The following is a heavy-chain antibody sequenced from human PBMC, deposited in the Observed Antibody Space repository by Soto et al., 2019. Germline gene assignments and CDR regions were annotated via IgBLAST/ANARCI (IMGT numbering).Heavy chain of an antibody. CDR3: ARDDILTGRYYYYGMDV. Sequence: PGGSLRLSCAASGFTFSSYGMHWVRQAPGKGLEWVAVIWYDGSNKYYADSVKGRFTISRDNSKNTLYLQMNSLRAEDTAVYYCARDDILTGRYYYYGMDVWGQGTTVTVSS. CDR1: GFTFSSYG. V-gene: IGHV3-33*01. D-gene: IGHD3-9*01. J-gene: IGHJ6*02. CDR2: IWYDGSNK.